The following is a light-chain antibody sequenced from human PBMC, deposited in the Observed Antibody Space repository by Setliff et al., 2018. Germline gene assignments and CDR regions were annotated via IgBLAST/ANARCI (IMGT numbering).Light chain of an antibody. CDR2: DVT. Sequence: QSALTKPASLSGSPGQSITISCTGTSSDVGGYNRVSWYQQHPDKAPKLMIYDVTKRPLGISDRFSGSKSGNTASLTISGLQAEDEADYYCSSYTNTANLYVFGAGTKVTVL. CDR3: SSYTNTANLYV. CDR1: SSDVGGYNR. V-gene: IGLV2-14*03. J-gene: IGLJ1*01.